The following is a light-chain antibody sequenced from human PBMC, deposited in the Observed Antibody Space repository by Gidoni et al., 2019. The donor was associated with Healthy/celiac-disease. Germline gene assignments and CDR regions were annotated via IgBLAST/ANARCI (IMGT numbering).Light chain of an antibody. CDR3: QQRSNWPPGYT. Sequence: ESVLTQYPATLSLSPGERATLSCRASQSVSSYLAWYQQKPGQAPRLLIYDASNRATGIPAMFSGSGSGTDFTLTISSLEPEDFAVYYCQQRSNWPPGYTFXQXTKLEIK. J-gene: IGKJ2*01. V-gene: IGKV3-11*01. CDR1: QSVSSY. CDR2: DAS.